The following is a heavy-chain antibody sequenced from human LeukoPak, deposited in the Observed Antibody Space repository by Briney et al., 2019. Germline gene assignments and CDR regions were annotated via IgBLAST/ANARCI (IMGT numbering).Heavy chain of an antibody. CDR2: IYPGDSDT. Sequence: KYGESLKISCKGSGYSFTSYWIGWVRQMPGKGLEWMGIIYPGDSDTRYSPSFQGQVTISADKSISTAYLQWSSLKASDTAIYYCARNYDILTGYYPFDHWGQGTLVTVSS. CDR1: GYSFTSYW. J-gene: IGHJ5*02. V-gene: IGHV5-51*01. D-gene: IGHD3-9*01. CDR3: ARNYDILTGYYPFDH.